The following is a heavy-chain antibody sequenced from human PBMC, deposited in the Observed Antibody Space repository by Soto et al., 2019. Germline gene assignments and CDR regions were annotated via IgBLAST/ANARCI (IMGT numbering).Heavy chain of an antibody. CDR3: ARDPALDY. J-gene: IGHJ4*02. V-gene: IGHV1-3*01. CDR1: GHTFSSYT. Sequence: QVQFMQSGAEVEKPGAPVKVSCKASGHTFSSYTIHWMRQAPGQTLEWMGWIYAGNGNTKYSQKFQGRVTITRDTSASTAYMELSSLRSEDTAVYYCARDPALDYWGQGTLVTVSA. CDR2: IYAGNGNT.